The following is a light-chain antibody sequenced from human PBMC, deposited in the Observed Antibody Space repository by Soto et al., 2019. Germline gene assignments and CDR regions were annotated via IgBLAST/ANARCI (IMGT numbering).Light chain of an antibody. J-gene: IGKJ1*01. CDR2: DAS. CDR3: QQYGSSPIT. V-gene: IGKV3-20*01. Sequence: EIVLTQSPGTLSLSPGERATLSCRASQSVSSSYLAWYQQKPGQSPRLLIYDASNRATGIPARFSGSGSGTDFTLTISRLEPEDFAVYYCQQYGSSPITFGQGTKVDI. CDR1: QSVSSSY.